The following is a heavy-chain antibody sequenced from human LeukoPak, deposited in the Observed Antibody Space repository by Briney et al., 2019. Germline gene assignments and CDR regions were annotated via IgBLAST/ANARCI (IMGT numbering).Heavy chain of an antibody. J-gene: IGHJ6*02. CDR2: ISWNSGSI. Sequence: GRSLRLSCAASGFTFDDYAMHRVRQAPGKGLEWVSGISWNSGSIGYADSVKGRFTISRDNAKNSLYLQMNSLRAEDTALYYCASSRLSSSMDVWGQGTTVTVSS. V-gene: IGHV3-9*01. D-gene: IGHD3-16*02. CDR1: GFTFDDYA. CDR3: ASSRLSSSMDV.